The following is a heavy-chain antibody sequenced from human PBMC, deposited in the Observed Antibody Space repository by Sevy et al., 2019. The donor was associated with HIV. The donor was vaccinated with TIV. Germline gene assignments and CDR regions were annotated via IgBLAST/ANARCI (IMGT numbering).Heavy chain of an antibody. D-gene: IGHD3-16*01. J-gene: IGHJ4*02. V-gene: IGHV3-15*01. CDR3: TAGPVSF. Sequence: GGSLRLSCTASGFTFSNAWMTWVRQTPGRGLEWVALIKPITDAGTTDYAAPVQGRFTISRDDSKNTLYLQLNSLKTEDTAGYYCTAGPVSFWGQGTLVTVSS. CDR1: GFTFSNAW. CDR2: IKPITDAGTT.